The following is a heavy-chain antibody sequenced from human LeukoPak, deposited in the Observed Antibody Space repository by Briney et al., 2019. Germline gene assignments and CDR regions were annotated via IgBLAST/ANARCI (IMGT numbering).Heavy chain of an antibody. Sequence: GGSLRLSCAASGFTFSNFAMNWVRQAPGKGLEWVAAISSSGGLIFYADSVKGRFTVSRDNSKSTLYLQMNSLRVEDTAVYYCAKVISGWYPFGDWGQGTLVTVSS. J-gene: IGHJ4*02. D-gene: IGHD6-19*01. CDR1: GFTFSNFA. CDR3: AKVISGWYPFGD. V-gene: IGHV3-23*01. CDR2: ISSSGGLI.